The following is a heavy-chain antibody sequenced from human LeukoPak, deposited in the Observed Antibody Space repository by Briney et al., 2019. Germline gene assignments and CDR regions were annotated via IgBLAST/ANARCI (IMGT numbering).Heavy chain of an antibody. Sequence: GESLKISCKGSGYSFPTYWIAWVRQMPGKGLEWMGIIYPDESNIRYSPSFQGPVTISADKSISTAYLQWSSMKASATAMYYCARPPSRGYSSSFEYWGQGTLVTVSS. CDR2: IYPDESNI. CDR1: GYSFPTYW. J-gene: IGHJ4*02. V-gene: IGHV5-51*01. D-gene: IGHD2-2*03. CDR3: ARPPSRGYSSSFEY.